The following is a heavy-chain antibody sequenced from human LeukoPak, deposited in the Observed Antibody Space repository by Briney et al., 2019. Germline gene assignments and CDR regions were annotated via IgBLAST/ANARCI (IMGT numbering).Heavy chain of an antibody. Sequence: GASVKVSCKASGGTFSSYAISWVRQAPGQGLGWMGRIIPILGIANYAQKFQGRVTITADKSTSTAYMELSSLRSEDTAVYYCARDPVSGLRSPGYFDYWGQGTLVTVSS. CDR3: ARDPVSGLRSPGYFDY. CDR1: GGTFSSYA. D-gene: IGHD5-12*01. CDR2: IIPILGIA. V-gene: IGHV1-69*04. J-gene: IGHJ4*02.